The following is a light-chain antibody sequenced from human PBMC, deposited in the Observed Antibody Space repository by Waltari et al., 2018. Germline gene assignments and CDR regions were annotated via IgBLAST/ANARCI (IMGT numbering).Light chain of an antibody. CDR1: QSVGRS. CDR3: QHYVRLPVT. Sequence: EIVLTQSPGTLSLFPGERATLSCRASQSVGRSLAWYQQKPGQAPRLLIYDASSRATGIPDRFSGSWSGTDFSLTITRLEPEDFAVYVCQHYVRLPVTFGQGTKVEIK. J-gene: IGKJ1*01. CDR2: DAS. V-gene: IGKV3-20*01.